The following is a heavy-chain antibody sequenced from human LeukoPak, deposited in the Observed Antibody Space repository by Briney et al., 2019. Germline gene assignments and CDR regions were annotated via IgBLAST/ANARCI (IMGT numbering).Heavy chain of an antibody. CDR1: GGSISSSSYY. CDR3: ARMYYYDSSGQY. CDR2: IYYSGST. V-gene: IGHV4-39*01. Sequence: SETLSLTCTVSGGSISSSSYYWGWIRQPPGKGLEWIGSIYYSGSTYYNPSLKSRVTISVDTSKNQFSLRLSSVTAADTAVYYCARMYYYDSSGQYWGQGTLVTVSS. D-gene: IGHD3-22*01. J-gene: IGHJ4*02.